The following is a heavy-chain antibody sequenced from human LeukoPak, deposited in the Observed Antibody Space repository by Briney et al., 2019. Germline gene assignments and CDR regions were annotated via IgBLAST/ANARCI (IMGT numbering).Heavy chain of an antibody. CDR2: VRGSGYDT. J-gene: IGHJ4*02. Sequence: GGSLRLSCAASGFTFSSYAMSWVRQAPGKGLEWVSAVRGSGYDTYYADSVKGRFTISRDYSQKTVYLEMDSLTIEDTAIYYCAKDAQRGFDYSNSLEYWGPGTLVSVSS. CDR3: AKDAQRGFDYSNSLEY. D-gene: IGHD4-11*01. CDR1: GFTFSSYA. V-gene: IGHV3-23*01.